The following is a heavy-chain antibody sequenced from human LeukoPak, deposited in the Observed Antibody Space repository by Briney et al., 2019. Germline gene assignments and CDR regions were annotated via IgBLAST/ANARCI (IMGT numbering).Heavy chain of an antibody. Sequence: GGSLRLSCAASGFSFNTYAMSWVRQAPGKGLEWVSTISNTGGSTYYADSVKGRFTISRDKSKNTLSLQMSSLRAEDTAVYYCAQQVGYCSSGSCYFTYWGQGTLVTVSS. CDR3: AQQVGYCSSGSCYFTY. D-gene: IGHD2-15*01. J-gene: IGHJ1*01. CDR2: ISNTGGST. V-gene: IGHV3-23*01. CDR1: GFSFNTYA.